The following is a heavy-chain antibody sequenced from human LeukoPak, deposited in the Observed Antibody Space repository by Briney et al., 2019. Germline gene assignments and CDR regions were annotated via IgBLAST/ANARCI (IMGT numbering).Heavy chain of an antibody. V-gene: IGHV4-59*01. CDR1: GGSISSYY. CDR2: IYYSGST. Sequence: SETLSLTCTVSGGSISSYYWSWIRQPAGKGLEWIGYIYYSGSTNYNPSLKSRVTISVDTSKNQFSLKLSSVTAADTAVYYCARVYVDAFDIWGQGTMVTVSS. J-gene: IGHJ3*02. D-gene: IGHD3-10*02. CDR3: ARVYVDAFDI.